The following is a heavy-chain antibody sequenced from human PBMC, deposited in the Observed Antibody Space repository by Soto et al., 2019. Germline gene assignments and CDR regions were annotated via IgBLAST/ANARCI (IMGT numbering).Heavy chain of an antibody. J-gene: IGHJ4*02. Sequence: PSETLSLTCTVSGGSISSGDYYWSWIRQPPGKGLEWIGYIYYSGSTYYNPSLKSRVTISVDTSKNQFSLKLSSVTAADTAVYYCARARGESYPGSRVFENWGQGTRVTVSS. CDR1: GGSISSGDYY. D-gene: IGHD3-10*01. CDR2: IYYSGST. V-gene: IGHV4-30-4*01. CDR3: ARARGESYPGSRVFEN.